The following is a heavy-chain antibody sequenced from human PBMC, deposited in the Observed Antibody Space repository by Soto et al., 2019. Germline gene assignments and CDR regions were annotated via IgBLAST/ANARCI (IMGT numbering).Heavy chain of an antibody. CDR1: GFDFTYYA. V-gene: IGHV3-30*18. CDR3: AKDEGVGGTLGLFDY. Sequence: QVQLVESGGGAVQPGESLILSCVASGFDFTYYAMHWVRQAPGKGLESVAVMSSDGSKIHHTDSVKGRFTISRDNSKNTPYLQMNSLRKEDTAVYFCAKDEGVGGTLGLFDYWGQGTLVSVSS. D-gene: IGHD1-26*01. CDR2: MSSDGSKI. J-gene: IGHJ4*02.